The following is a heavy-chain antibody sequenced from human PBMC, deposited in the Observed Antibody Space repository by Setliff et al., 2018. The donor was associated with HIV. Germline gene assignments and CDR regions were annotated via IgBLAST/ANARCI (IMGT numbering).Heavy chain of an antibody. CDR2: IVPTFGKP. V-gene: IGHV1-69*06. D-gene: IGHD2-21*01. Sequence: ASVKVSCKTSGGIFTNYGFNWIRQAPGQGPEWMGDIVPTFGKPNYAEKFQDRVTITADKSTHTAHLEVRSLRSDDTAVYYCARDRTFRTTRVFDYWGQGTLVTVSS. J-gene: IGHJ4*02. CDR1: GGIFTNYG. CDR3: ARDRTFRTTRVFDY.